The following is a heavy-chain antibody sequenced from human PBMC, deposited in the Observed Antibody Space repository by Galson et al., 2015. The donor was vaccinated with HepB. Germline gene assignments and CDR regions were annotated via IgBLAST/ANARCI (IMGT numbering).Heavy chain of an antibody. CDR3: LAAPFDY. CDR1: GFTFSSYS. J-gene: IGHJ4*02. Sequence: SLRLSCAASGFTFSSYSMNWVRQAPGKGLEWVSSISSSSSYIYYADSVKGRFTISRDNAKNSLYLQMNSLRDEDTAVYYCLAAPFDYWGQGTLVTVSS. CDR2: ISSSSSYI. D-gene: IGHD2-15*01. V-gene: IGHV3-21*01.